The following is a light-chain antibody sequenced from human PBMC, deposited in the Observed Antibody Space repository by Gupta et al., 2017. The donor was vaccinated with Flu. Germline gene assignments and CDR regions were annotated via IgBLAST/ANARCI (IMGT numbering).Light chain of an antibody. CDR2: GAS. Sequence: ERATLSCRASQSVSSSYLAWYQQKPGQAPRLLIYGASSRATGSPDRFSGSGSGTDFTLTISRLEPEDFAVYYCQQYGSSPFTFGPGTKVDIK. J-gene: IGKJ3*01. CDR3: QQYGSSPFT. V-gene: IGKV3-20*01. CDR1: QSVSSSY.